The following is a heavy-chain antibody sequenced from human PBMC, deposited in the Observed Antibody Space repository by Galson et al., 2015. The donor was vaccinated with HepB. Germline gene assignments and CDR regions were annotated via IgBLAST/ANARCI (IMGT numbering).Heavy chain of an antibody. CDR3: ARDSTEHHYYYFGLAF. CDR1: SYTCTSYG. Sequence: SVQASCKASSYTCTSYGRSGGRQAPGDGLEWIGWISGDSGDIKNEQKIQGRITLTTETSTNIGYMEVRSRRSEDTAIYYCARDSTEHHYYYFGLAFGGQGTTVPVSS. J-gene: IGHJ6*02. CDR2: ISGDSGDI. D-gene: IGHD2-21*01. V-gene: IGHV1-18*04.